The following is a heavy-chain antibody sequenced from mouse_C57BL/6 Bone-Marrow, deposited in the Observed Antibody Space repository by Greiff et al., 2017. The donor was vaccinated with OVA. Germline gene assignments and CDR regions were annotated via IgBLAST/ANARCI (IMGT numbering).Heavy chain of an antibody. J-gene: IGHJ1*03. CDR2: IYPGGGDT. Sequence: VQLQQSGPELVKPGASVKISCKASGFAFSSSWMNWVKQRPGKGLEWIGRIYPGGGDTNYNGKFKGKATLTADKSSSTAYMQLSSLTSEDSAVYFCARGAGYGNYWYFDYWGTGTTVTVSS. CDR1: GFAFSSSW. CDR3: ARGAGYGNYWYFDY. V-gene: IGHV1-82*01. D-gene: IGHD2-1*01.